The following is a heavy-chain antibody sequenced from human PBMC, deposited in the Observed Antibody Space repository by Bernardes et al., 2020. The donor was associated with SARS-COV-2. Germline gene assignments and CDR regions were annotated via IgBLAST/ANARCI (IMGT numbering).Heavy chain of an antibody. Sequence: ASVKVSCEASGYTFTSYGISWVRQTPGQGLEWMGWISAYNGNTNYAQKLQGRVTMTTDTSTSTAYMELRSLRSDDTAVYYCANRYDMGYGMDVWGQGTTVTVSS. V-gene: IGHV1-18*01. CDR1: GYTFTSYG. CDR3: ANRYDMGYGMDV. CDR2: ISAYNGNT. D-gene: IGHD3-9*01. J-gene: IGHJ6*02.